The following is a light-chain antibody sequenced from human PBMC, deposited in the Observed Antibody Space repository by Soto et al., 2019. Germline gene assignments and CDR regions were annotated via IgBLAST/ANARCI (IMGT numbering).Light chain of an antibody. V-gene: IGKV3-11*01. CDR3: QDRSNLT. J-gene: IGKJ3*01. Sequence: EIVLTQSPATLSLSPGERATLSCRASQSVSSYLAWYQQKPGQAPRLLIYDASHSATGIPARCSGSGSETDFTLTISSLEREDFAVYYCQDRSNLTFGPGTKVDIK. CDR1: QSVSSY. CDR2: DAS.